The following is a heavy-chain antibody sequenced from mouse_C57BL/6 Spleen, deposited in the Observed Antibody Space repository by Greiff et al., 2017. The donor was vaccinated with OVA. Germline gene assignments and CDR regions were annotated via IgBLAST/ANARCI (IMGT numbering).Heavy chain of an antibody. CDR2: IWSGGST. Sequence: QVQLKESGPGLVQPSQSLSITCTVSGFSLTSYGVHWVRQSPGKGLEWLGVIWSGGSTDYNAAFISRLSISKDNSTSQVFFKMNSLQADDTAIYYCARGRGSSYWYFDVWGTGTTVTVSS. CDR3: ARGRGSSYWYFDV. V-gene: IGHV2-2*01. CDR1: GFSLTSYG. D-gene: IGHD1-1*01. J-gene: IGHJ1*03.